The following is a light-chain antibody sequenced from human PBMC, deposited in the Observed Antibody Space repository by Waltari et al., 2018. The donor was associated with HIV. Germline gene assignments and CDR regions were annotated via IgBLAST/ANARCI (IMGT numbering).Light chain of an antibody. CDR3: QQYDYWPPWT. J-gene: IGKJ1*01. CDR2: GAS. CDR1: QSVRTN. V-gene: IGKV3-15*01. Sequence: TQSPATLSVSPGDRTTLSCRASQSVRTNLAWYQQRPGQPPRLLIYGASTRATGIAARFSGSGSGTEFTLTINSLQSEDYAVYYCQQYDYWPPWTFGQGTKVEMK.